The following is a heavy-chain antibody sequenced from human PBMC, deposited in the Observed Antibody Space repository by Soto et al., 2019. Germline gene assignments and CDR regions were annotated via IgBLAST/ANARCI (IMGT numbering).Heavy chain of an antibody. CDR3: ARQIYDSDTGPNFQYYFDS. CDR2: IDPSDSQT. J-gene: IGHJ4*02. Sequence: PGESLKISCKGSGYSFTCYWIGWVRQMPGKGLEWMGRIDPSDSQTYYSPSFRGHVTISVTKSITTVFLQWSSLRASDTAMYYCARQIYDSDTGPNFQYYFDSWGQGTPVTVSS. CDR1: GYSFTCYW. D-gene: IGHD3-22*01. V-gene: IGHV5-10-1*01.